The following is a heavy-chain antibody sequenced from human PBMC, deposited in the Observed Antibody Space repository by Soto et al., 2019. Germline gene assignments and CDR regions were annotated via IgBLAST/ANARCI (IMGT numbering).Heavy chain of an antibody. D-gene: IGHD2-15*01. Sequence: GASVKVSCKAPGGTFSSYAISWVRQAPGQGLEWMGGIIPILGTANYAQKFQGRVTITADESTSTGYMELSSLRSEDTAVYYCARSQGGSSSLDIYYYYYYGMDVWGQGTTVTVSS. CDR3: ARSQGGSSSLDIYYYYYYGMDV. CDR2: IIPILGTA. V-gene: IGHV1-69*13. J-gene: IGHJ6*02. CDR1: GGTFSSYA.